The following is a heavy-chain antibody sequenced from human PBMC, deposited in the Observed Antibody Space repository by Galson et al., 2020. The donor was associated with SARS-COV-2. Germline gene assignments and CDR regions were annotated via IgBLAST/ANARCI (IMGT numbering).Heavy chain of an antibody. CDR1: GFTFDDYT. CDR2: ISWDGGST. Sequence: GGSLRLSCAASGFTFDDYTMHWVRQAPGKGLEWVSLISWDGGSTYYADSVKGRFTISRDNSKNSLYLQMNSLRTEDTALYYCAKDIGGSSGWYGMDVWGQGTTVTVSS. CDR3: AKDIGGSSGWYGMDV. V-gene: IGHV3-43*01. J-gene: IGHJ6*02. D-gene: IGHD6-19*01.